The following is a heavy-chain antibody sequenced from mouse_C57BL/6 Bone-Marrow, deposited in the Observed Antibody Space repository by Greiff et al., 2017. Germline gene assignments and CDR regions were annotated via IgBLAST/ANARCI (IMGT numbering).Heavy chain of an antibody. J-gene: IGHJ2*01. V-gene: IGHV5-2*01. CDR3: ARQLRGY. D-gene: IGHD1-1*01. Sequence: EVKLVESGGGLVQPGESLKLSCESNEYEFPSHDMSWVRKTPEKRLELVAAINSDGGSTYYTDTMKRRFIISRDNTKKTMYMQLNSLGSEDTALYYCARQLRGYWGQGTTLTVSS. CDR1: EYEFPSHD. CDR2: INSDGGST.